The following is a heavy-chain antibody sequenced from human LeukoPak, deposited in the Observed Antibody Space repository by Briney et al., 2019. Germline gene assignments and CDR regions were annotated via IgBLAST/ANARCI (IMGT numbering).Heavy chain of an antibody. CDR3: ARDSFSVVATSYWYFDL. D-gene: IGHD5-12*01. Sequence: ASVKVSCKASGYTFTSYYMHWVRQAPGQGLEWMGIINPSGGSTSYAQKFQGRVTMTRDMSMSTVYMELSSLRSEDTAVYYCARDSFSVVATSYWYFDLWGRGTLVTVSS. CDR1: GYTFTSYY. CDR2: INPSGGST. V-gene: IGHV1-46*01. J-gene: IGHJ2*01.